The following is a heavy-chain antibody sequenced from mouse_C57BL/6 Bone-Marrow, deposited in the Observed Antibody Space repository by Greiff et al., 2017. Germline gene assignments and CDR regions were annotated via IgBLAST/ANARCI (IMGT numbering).Heavy chain of an antibody. D-gene: IGHD2-4*01. CDR1: GYTFPSYW. Sequence: QVQLQQSGAELAKPGASVKLSCKASGYTFPSYWMHWVQQRPGPGLEWIGYINPSSGYTKYNQKFKDKATLTADKSSSTAYMQLSSLTYEDSAVYYCARRLRHFDYWGQGTTLTVSS. CDR2: INPSSGYT. J-gene: IGHJ2*01. V-gene: IGHV1-7*01. CDR3: ARRLRHFDY.